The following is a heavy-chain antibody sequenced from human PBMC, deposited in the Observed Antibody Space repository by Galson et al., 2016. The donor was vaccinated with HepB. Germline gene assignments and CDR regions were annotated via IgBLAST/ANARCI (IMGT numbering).Heavy chain of an antibody. CDR3: AGSYYDFWSGVGY. J-gene: IGHJ4*02. CDR2: IYSGGYT. Sequence: SLRLSCAASGFTVRSNYMTWVRQAPGQGLQWVSVIYSGGYTYYADSVKGRFTISRDESKNTVYLQMNSLRAEDTALYYCAGSYYDFWSGVGYWGQGTLVTVSS. V-gene: IGHV3-53*01. CDR1: GFTVRSNY. D-gene: IGHD3-3*01.